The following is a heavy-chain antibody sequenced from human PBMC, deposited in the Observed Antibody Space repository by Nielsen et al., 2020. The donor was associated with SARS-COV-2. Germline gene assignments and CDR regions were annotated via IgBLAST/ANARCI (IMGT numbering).Heavy chain of an antibody. CDR1: GFTFSSYG. Sequence: GESLKISCAASGFTFSSYGMHWVRQAPGKGLEWVAVIWYDGSNKYYADSVKGRFTISRDNSKNTLYLQMNSLRAEDTAVYYCAREPGPITMVRGVMGYWGQGTLVTVSS. V-gene: IGHV3-33*01. J-gene: IGHJ4*02. D-gene: IGHD3-10*01. CDR2: IWYDGSNK. CDR3: AREPGPITMVRGVMGY.